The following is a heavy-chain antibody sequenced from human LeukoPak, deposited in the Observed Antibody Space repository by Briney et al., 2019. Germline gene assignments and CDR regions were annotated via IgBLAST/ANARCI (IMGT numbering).Heavy chain of an antibody. J-gene: IGHJ4*02. Sequence: GGSLRLSCAASEFSVGSNYMTWVRQAPGKGLVWVSRINSDGSSTSYADSVKGRFTISRDNAKNTLYLQMNNLRVEDMAVLYCAKDWNWAIDYWGQGTLVTVSS. CDR1: EFSVGSNY. V-gene: IGHV3-74*01. D-gene: IGHD1-7*01. CDR3: AKDWNWAIDY. CDR2: INSDGSST.